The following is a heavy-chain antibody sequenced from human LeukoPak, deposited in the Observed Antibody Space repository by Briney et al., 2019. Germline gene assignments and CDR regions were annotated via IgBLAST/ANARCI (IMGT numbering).Heavy chain of an antibody. V-gene: IGHV4-59*01. Sequence: SETLSLTCTVSGGSISSYYWSWIRQPPGKGLEWIGYIYYSGSTNYNPSLKNRVTISVDTSKNQFSLKLSSVTAADTAVYYCARGYCSSTSCYTAWEGAFDIWGQGTMVTVSS. D-gene: IGHD2-2*02. CDR1: GGSISSYY. CDR3: ARGYCSSTSCYTAWEGAFDI. J-gene: IGHJ3*02. CDR2: IYYSGST.